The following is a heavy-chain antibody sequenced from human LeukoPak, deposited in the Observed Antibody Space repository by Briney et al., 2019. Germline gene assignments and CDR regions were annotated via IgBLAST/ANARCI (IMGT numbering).Heavy chain of an antibody. J-gene: IGHJ4*02. V-gene: IGHV3-30-3*01. CDR1: GFTFSSYA. CDR3: AREYQLLSGPFDY. Sequence: GGSLRLSCAASGFTFSSYAMHWVRQAPGKGLEGVAVISYDGSNKYYADSVKGRFTISRDNSKNTLYLQMNSLRAEDTAVYYCAREYQLLSGPFDYWGQGTLVTVSS. CDR2: ISYDGSNK. D-gene: IGHD2-2*01.